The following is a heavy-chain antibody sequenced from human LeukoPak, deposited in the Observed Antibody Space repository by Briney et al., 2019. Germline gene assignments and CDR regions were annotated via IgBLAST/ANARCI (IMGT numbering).Heavy chain of an antibody. CDR1: GYSISSGYY. CDR3: ARDYSTVTTFFDY. Sequence: ETLSLTCTVSGYSISSGYYWGWIRQPPGKGLEWVSYITGGSTTIYYADSVKGRFTISRDNAKNSLYLQMNSLRAEDTAVYYCARDYSTVTTFFDYWGQGTLVTVSS. CDR2: ITGGSTTI. D-gene: IGHD4-17*01. J-gene: IGHJ4*02. V-gene: IGHV3-48*01.